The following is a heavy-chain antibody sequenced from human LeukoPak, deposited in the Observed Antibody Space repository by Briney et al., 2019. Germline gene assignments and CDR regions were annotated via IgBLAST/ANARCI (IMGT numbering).Heavy chain of an antibody. CDR3: ARRVMGGVISDDAFDI. V-gene: IGHV4-61*01. J-gene: IGHJ3*02. D-gene: IGHD3-10*01. CDR2: IYYSGST. CDR1: GGSVSSVSYY. Sequence: SETLSLTCTVSGGSVSSVSYYWSWIRQPPGKGLEWIAYIYYSGSTNYNPSLKSRGTISVDKSKNQFSLKLSSVTAADTAVYYCARRVMGGVISDDAFDIWGQGTMVTVSS.